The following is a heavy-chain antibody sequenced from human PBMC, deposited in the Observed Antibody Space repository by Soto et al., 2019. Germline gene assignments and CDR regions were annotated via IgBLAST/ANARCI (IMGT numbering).Heavy chain of an antibody. V-gene: IGHV4-4*02. CDR2: IYHSGST. J-gene: IGHJ5*02. D-gene: IGHD3-10*01. CDR1: GGSISSSNW. CDR3: ATVYYYGSGSNWFDP. Sequence: SETLSLTCAVSGGSISSSNWWSWVRQPPGKGLEWIGEIYHSGSTNYNPSLKSRVTISVDKSKNQFSLKLSSVTAADTAVYYCATVYYYGSGSNWFDPWGQGTLVTVSS.